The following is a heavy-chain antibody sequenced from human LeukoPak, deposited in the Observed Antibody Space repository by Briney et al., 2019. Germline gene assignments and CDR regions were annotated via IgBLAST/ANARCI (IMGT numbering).Heavy chain of an antibody. J-gene: IGHJ6*03. V-gene: IGHV4-61*02. CDR3: ARGFAERYYYYYYMDV. CDR1: GGSISSGSYS. CDR2: IYPSGST. D-gene: IGHD3-10*01. Sequence: SQTLSLTCTVSGGSISSGSYSWSWIRQPAGKGLEWIGRIYPSGSTNYNPSFKSRVTISVDTSKNQFSLKLSSVTAADTAVYYCARGFAERYYYYYYMDVWGKGTTVTVSS.